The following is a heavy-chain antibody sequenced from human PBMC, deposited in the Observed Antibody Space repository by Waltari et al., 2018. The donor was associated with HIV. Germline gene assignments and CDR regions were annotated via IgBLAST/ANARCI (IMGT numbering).Heavy chain of an antibody. V-gene: IGHV1-69*01. Sequence: SYAISWVRQAPGQRLEWMGGIIPIFGTTNYAQKFQGRVTITADESTSTAYMELSSLRSEDTAVYYCARDLSPKVVAGTVFQHWGQGTLVTVSS. D-gene: IGHD6-19*01. CDR1: SYA. J-gene: IGHJ1*01. CDR3: ARDLSPKVVAGTVFQH. CDR2: IIPIFGTT.